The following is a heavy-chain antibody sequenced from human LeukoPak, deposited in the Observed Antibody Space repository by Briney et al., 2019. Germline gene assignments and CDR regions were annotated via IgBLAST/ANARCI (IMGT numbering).Heavy chain of an antibody. V-gene: IGHV1-69*13. CDR3: ARDYYGDYHFDY. Sequence: ASVKVSCKASGGTFSSYAISWVRQAPGQGLERMGGIIPIFGTANYAQKFQGRVTITADESTSTAYMELSSLRSEDTAVYYCARDYYGDYHFDYWGQGTLVPVSS. J-gene: IGHJ4*02. CDR2: IIPIFGTA. CDR1: GGTFSSYA. D-gene: IGHD4-17*01.